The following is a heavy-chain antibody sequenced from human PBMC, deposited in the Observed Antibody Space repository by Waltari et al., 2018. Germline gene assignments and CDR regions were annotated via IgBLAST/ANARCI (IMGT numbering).Heavy chain of an antibody. CDR1: GYTFTGYY. J-gene: IGHJ4*02. V-gene: IGHV7-4-1*02. D-gene: IGHD5-12*01. CDR3: ARDIGGVGGYEEFDY. CDR2: INTNTGNP. Sequence: QVQLVQSGAEVKKPGASVKVSCKASGYTFTGYYMHWVRQAPGQGLEWMGWINTNTGNPTYAQGFTGRFVFSLDTSVSTAYLQINSLKAEDTAVYYCARDIGGVGGYEEFDYWGQGTLVTVSS.